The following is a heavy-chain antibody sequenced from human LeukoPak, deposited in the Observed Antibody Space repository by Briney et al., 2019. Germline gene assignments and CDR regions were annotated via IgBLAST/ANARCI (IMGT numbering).Heavy chain of an antibody. V-gene: IGHV3-23*01. CDR2: ISGSGGST. CDR1: GFTFSSYA. CDR3: AKANSARPSAFLDY. D-gene: IGHD4-23*01. J-gene: IGHJ4*02. Sequence: PGGSLRLSCAASGFTFSSYAMSWVRQAPGKGLEWVSAISGSGGSTYYADSVKGRFTISRDNSKNTLYLQMNSLRAEDTAVYYCAKANSARPSAFLDYWGQGTLVTVSS.